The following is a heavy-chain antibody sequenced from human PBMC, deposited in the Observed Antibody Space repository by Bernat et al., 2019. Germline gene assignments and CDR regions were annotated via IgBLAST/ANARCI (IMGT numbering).Heavy chain of an antibody. CDR3: ARERSAIFGVVGISRNNWFDP. J-gene: IGHJ5*02. CDR2: INPNSGGT. D-gene: IGHD3-3*01. Sequence: QVQLVQSGAEVKKPGASVKVSCKASGYTFTGYYMHWVRQAPGQGLEWMGWINPNSGGTNYAQKFQGWVTMTRDTSISTAYMELSRLRSDDTAVYYCARERSAIFGVVGISRNNWFDPWGQGTLVTVSS. CDR1: GYTFTGYY. V-gene: IGHV1-2*04.